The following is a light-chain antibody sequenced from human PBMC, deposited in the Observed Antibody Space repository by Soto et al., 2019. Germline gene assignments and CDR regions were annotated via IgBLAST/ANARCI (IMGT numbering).Light chain of an antibody. CDR3: QQYNNWPPVT. V-gene: IGKV3-15*01. Sequence: EIVLTQSPGTLSLSPGERATLSCRASQIVSSSYLAWYQQKPGQAPRLLIYGASTRATGISARFSGSGSGTEFTLTISSLQSEDFAVYYCQQYNNWPPVTFGGGTKVDIK. J-gene: IGKJ4*01. CDR1: QIVSSSY. CDR2: GAS.